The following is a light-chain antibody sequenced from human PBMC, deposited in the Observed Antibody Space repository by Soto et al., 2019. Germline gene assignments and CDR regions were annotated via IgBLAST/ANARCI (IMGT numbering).Light chain of an antibody. J-gene: IGKJ3*01. CDR1: QGLVYSDGTIY. Sequence: DFVMTQTPLSLPVTLGQPASISCRSRQGLVYSDGTIYLSWLHQRPGQPPKFLIYKISKRFSGVTDRFSGSGAGTDFTLKISGVEPEDVGVDYCVQGNQFPFNFGTGTRVDIK. CDR2: KIS. V-gene: IGKV2-24*01. CDR3: VQGNQFPFN.